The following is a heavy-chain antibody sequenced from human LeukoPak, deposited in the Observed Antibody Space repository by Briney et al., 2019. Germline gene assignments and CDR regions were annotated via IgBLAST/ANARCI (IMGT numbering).Heavy chain of an antibody. CDR2: ISYDGSEE. D-gene: IGHD3-10*01. Sequence: QSGGSLRLSCAASGCTFSSYVLHWVRQAPGKGLEWVAVISYDGSEESYADSVKGRFTISRDTSKNTLYLQMNSLRTEATAIYYCTRESNYLHGGGAFDIWGQGTMVIVSS. CDR3: TRESNYLHGGGAFDI. J-gene: IGHJ3*02. CDR1: GCTFSSYV. V-gene: IGHV3-30-3*01.